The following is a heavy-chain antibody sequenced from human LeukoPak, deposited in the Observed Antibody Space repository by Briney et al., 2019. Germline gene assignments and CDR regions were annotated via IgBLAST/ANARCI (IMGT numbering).Heavy chain of an antibody. CDR1: GGSFSGYY. V-gene: IGHV4-34*01. CDR2: INHSGST. CDR3: ARGPHPYYYDSSGYYYFDY. D-gene: IGHD3-22*01. Sequence: SETLSLTCAVYGGSFSGYYWSWIRQPPGKGLEWIGEINHSGSTIYNPSLKSRVTISVDTSKNQFSLKLSSVTAADTAVYYCARGPHPYYYDSSGYYYFDYWGQGTLVTVSS. J-gene: IGHJ4*02.